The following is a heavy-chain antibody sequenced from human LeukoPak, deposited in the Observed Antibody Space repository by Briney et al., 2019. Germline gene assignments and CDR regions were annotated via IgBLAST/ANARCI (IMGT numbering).Heavy chain of an antibody. V-gene: IGHV1-18*01. CDR3: ARAPQYYDILTGYPQFDY. D-gene: IGHD3-9*01. CDR1: GYTFTSYG. J-gene: IGHJ4*02. CDR2: ISAYNGNT. Sequence: ASVKVSCKASGYTFTSYGISWVRQAPGQGLEWMGWISAYNGNTNYAQKLQGRVNMTTDTSTSTAYMELRSLRSDDTAVYYCARAPQYYDILTGYPQFDYWGQGTLVTVSS.